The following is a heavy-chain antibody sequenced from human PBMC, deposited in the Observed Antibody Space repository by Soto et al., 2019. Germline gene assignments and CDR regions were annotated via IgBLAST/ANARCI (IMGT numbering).Heavy chain of an antibody. D-gene: IGHD4-4*01. V-gene: IGHV1-69*01. Sequence: QVQLVPSGAEVRKPGSSVTVSCKASGGTFSTYGITWVRQAPGQGLEWMGHIIPLIGTANYAQRFLGRVTITADESTTTAYMELTSLRFDDTAVYYCARGVMTKVPASFCYGLDVWGQGTTVTVSS. CDR2: IIPLIGTA. CDR3: ARGVMTKVPASFCYGLDV. CDR1: GGTFSTYG. J-gene: IGHJ6*01.